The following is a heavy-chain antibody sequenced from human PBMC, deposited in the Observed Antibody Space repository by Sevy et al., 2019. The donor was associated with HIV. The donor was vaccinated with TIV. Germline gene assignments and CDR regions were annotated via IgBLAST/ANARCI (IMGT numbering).Heavy chain of an antibody. V-gene: IGHV3-43*01. CDR1: GFTFDDYT. D-gene: IGHD1-26*01. Sequence: GGSLRLSCAASGFTFDDYTMHWVRQAPGKGLEWVSLISWDGGSTYYADSVKGRFTISRDNSKNSLYLQMNSLRTEDTALYYCAKDRRYSGSYXXDXWGQGTLVTVSS. J-gene: IGHJ4*02. CDR3: AKDRRYSGSYXXDX. CDR2: ISWDGGST.